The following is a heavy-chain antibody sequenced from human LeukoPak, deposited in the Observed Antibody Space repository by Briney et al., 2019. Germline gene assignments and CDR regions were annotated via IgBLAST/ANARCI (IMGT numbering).Heavy chain of an antibody. J-gene: IGHJ4*02. CDR3: ARALRGYSYFDY. V-gene: IGHV4-30-2*01. Sequence: SETLSLTCAVSGGSLSSGGYSWRWLRQPPGTGLEWIGYIYHSGSTYYNPSLKSRVTISVDRSKNQFSLKLSSVTAADTAVYYCARALRGYSYFDYWGQGTLVTVSS. D-gene: IGHD5-18*01. CDR2: IYHSGST. CDR1: GGSLSSGGYS.